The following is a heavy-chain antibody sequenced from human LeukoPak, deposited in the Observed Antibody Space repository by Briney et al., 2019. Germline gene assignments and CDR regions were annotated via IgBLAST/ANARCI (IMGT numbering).Heavy chain of an antibody. CDR3: AKDPIVVVVAGPYYFDY. Sequence: PGGSLRLSCAASGFTFSSYAMSWVRQAPGKGLEWVSAISGSGGSTYYADSVKGRFTISRDNSKNTLYLQMNSLRAEDTAVYYCAKDPIVVVVAGPYYFDYWGQGTLVTVSS. D-gene: IGHD2-15*01. V-gene: IGHV3-23*01. CDR2: ISGSGGST. J-gene: IGHJ4*02. CDR1: GFTFSSYA.